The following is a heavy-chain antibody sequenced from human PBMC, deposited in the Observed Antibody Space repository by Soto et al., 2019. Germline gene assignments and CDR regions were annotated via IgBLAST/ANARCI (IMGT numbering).Heavy chain of an antibody. V-gene: IGHV1-3*01. CDR1: GYTFTIYA. CDR2: INAGNGNT. CDR3: ATGQPDLDY. D-gene: IGHD3-10*01. J-gene: IGHJ4*02. Sequence: ASSLKGSCTASGYTFTIYAMHCLRQAPGQRLEWMGWINAGNGNTKYSQKFQGRVTITRDTSASTAYMELSSLRSEDTAVYYCATGQPDLDYWGQGTLVTVSS.